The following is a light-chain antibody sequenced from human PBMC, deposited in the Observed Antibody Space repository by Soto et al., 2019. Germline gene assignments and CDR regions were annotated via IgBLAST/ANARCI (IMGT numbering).Light chain of an antibody. J-gene: IGKJ4*01. CDR1: QTVRNNY. CDR3: QQFSSYPLT. V-gene: IGKV3-20*01. CDR2: DAS. Sequence: EFVFTQSPGTPSLSPGERATLSCRASQTVRNNYLAWYQQKPGQAPRLLIYDASSRATGIPDRFSGGGSGTDFTLTISRLEPEDFAVYYCQQFSSYPLTFGGGTKVDI.